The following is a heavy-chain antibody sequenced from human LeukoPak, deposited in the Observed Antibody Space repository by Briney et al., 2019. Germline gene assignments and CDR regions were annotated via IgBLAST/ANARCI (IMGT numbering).Heavy chain of an antibody. CDR3: ARNMVRGVIPDY. Sequence: PSETLSLTCAVYGGSFSGYYWSWIRQPPGKGLEWIGEINHSGSTNYNPSLKSRVTISVDTSKNQFSLKLSSVTAADTAVYYCARNMVRGVIPDYWVQGTLVTVSS. J-gene: IGHJ4*02. D-gene: IGHD3-10*01. CDR1: GGSFSGYY. CDR2: INHSGST. V-gene: IGHV4-34*01.